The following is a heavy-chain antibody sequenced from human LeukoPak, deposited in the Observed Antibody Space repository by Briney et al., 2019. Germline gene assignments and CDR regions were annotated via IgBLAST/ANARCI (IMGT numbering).Heavy chain of an antibody. Sequence: HSGGSLRLSCTASGFTFGDYAMSWVRQAPGKGLEWVGFIRSKAYGGTTEYAASVKGRFTISRDDSKSIAYLQMNSLKTEDTAVYYCTRGLSSWYDGKANWFDPWGQGTLVTVSS. D-gene: IGHD6-13*01. J-gene: IGHJ5*02. CDR2: IRSKAYGGTT. CDR1: GFTFGDYA. V-gene: IGHV3-49*04. CDR3: TRGLSSWYDGKANWFDP.